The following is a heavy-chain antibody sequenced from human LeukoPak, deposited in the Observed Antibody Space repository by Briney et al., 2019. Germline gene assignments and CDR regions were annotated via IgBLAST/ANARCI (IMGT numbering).Heavy chain of an antibody. CDR1: GFTFTSYN. CDR2: ISSSGSTI. D-gene: IGHD3-10*02. V-gene: IGHV3-48*03. CDR3: AELGITMIGGV. J-gene: IGHJ6*04. Sequence: PGGSLRLSCAASGFTFTSYNMNWVRQAPGKGLKWVSYISSSGSTIYYADSVKGRFTISRDNAKNSLYLQVNSLRAEDTAVYYCAELGITMIGGVWGKGTTVTISS.